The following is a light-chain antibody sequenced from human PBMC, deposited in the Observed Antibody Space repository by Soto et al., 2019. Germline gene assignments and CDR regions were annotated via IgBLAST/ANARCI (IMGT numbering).Light chain of an antibody. J-gene: IGLJ2*01. CDR3: CSYVTYSGVV. CDR2: EGS. CDR1: SSDVGSYNL. V-gene: IGLV2-23*01. Sequence: QSVLTQPASVSGSPGQSITISCTETSSDVGSYNLVSWYQQHPGKAPKLMIYEGSKRPSGVSNRFSGSKSGNTASLTISGLQAEDEADYYCCSYVTYSGVVFGGGTNLTVL.